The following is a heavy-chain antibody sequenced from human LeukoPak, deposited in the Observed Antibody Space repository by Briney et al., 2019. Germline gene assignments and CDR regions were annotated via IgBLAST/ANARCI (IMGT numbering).Heavy chain of an antibody. CDR2: IPGNGADT. CDR1: GFTFSSYA. J-gene: IGHJ4*02. V-gene: IGHV3-23*01. Sequence: GGSLRLSCAASGFTFSSYAMSWVRQAPGKGLEWVSAIPGNGADTYYADSVKGRFTISRDNSKNTLYLQMNSLRAEDTAVYYCAKVPNSGSYYYFDYWGQRALGTVSS. CDR3: AKVPNSGSYYYFDY. D-gene: IGHD1-26*01.